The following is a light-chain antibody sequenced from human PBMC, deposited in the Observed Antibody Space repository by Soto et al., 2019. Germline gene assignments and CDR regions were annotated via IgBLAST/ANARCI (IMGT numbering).Light chain of an antibody. J-gene: IGKJ5*01. V-gene: IGKV3-20*01. CDR2: GAS. Sequence: EIVLTQSPGTLSLSPGERATLSCRASQSVSSSYLAWYQQKPGQAPRLLIYGASSRPTGIPDRFSGSGSGKDFTLTSSRLEPEDFAVYYCQQYGSSPPITFGQGTRLEIK. CDR1: QSVSSSY. CDR3: QQYGSSPPIT.